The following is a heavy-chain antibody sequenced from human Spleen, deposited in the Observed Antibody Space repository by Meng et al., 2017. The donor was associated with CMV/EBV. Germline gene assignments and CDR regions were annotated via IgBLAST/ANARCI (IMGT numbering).Heavy chain of an antibody. CDR2: IWHDGSNK. Sequence: SGFDFNNYGMHWVRQAPGKGLEWMAVIWHDGSNKYYGDSVKGRFTVSRDNSRNTLYLQMSSLRAEDTAVYYCATSGERSSWDYLDSWGQGTLVTVSS. CDR1: GFDFNNYG. J-gene: IGHJ4*02. V-gene: IGHV3-33*01. CDR3: ATSGERSSWDYLDS. D-gene: IGHD6-13*01.